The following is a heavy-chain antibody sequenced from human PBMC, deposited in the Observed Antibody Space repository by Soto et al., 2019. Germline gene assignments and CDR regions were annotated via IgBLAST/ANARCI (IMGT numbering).Heavy chain of an antibody. J-gene: IGHJ4*02. CDR3: ARGGSGYDILTGYYDY. Sequence: PSETLSLTCTVSGGSISSGGYYWSWIRQHPGKGLEWIGCVYYSGSTYYNPSLKSRLTISVDTSKNQFSLKLSSVTAADTAVYYCARGGSGYDILTGYYDYWGQGTLVTVSS. CDR1: GGSISSGGYY. D-gene: IGHD3-9*01. V-gene: IGHV4-31*03. CDR2: VYYSGST.